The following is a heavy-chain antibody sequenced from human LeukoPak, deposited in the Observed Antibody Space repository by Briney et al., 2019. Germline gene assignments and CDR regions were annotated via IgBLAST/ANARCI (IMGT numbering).Heavy chain of an antibody. Sequence: ASVKASCKVSGYTLTELSMHWVRQAPGKGLEWMGGFDPEDGETIYAQKFQGRVTMTEDTSTDTAYMELSSLRSEDTAVYYCASASVVNMITFGGVIPRQGFDYWGQGTLVTVSS. V-gene: IGHV1-24*01. J-gene: IGHJ4*02. CDR3: ASASVVNMITFGGVIPRQGFDY. CDR2: FDPEDGET. D-gene: IGHD3-16*02. CDR1: GYTLTELS.